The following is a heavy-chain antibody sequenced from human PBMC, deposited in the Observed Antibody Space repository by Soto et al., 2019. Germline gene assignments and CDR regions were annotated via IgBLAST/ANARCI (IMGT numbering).Heavy chain of an antibody. CDR1: GGSFSGYY. J-gene: IGHJ4*02. D-gene: IGHD6-19*01. V-gene: IGHV4-34*01. CDR3: ARGTPTSGGIAVAGHDY. Sequence: KTSETLSLTCAVYGGSFSGYYWSWIRQPPGKGLEWIGEINHSGSTNYNPSLKSRVTISVDTSKNQFSLKLSSVTAADTAVYYCARGTPTSGGIAVAGHDYWGQGTLVTVSS. CDR2: INHSGST.